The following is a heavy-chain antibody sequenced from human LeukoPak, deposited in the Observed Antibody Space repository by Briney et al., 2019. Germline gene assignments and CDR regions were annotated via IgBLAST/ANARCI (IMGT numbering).Heavy chain of an antibody. CDR3: AKDVGGYNYFDY. CDR2: ISGSGGST. D-gene: IGHD5-24*01. J-gene: IGHJ4*02. V-gene: IGHV3-23*01. CDR1: GFTFSSYA. Sequence: GGSLRLSCAASGFTFSSYAMSWVRQAPGKGLELVSAISGSGGSTYYADSVKGRFTISRDNSKNTLYLQMNSLRAEDTAVYYCAKDVGGYNYFDYWGQGTLVTVSS.